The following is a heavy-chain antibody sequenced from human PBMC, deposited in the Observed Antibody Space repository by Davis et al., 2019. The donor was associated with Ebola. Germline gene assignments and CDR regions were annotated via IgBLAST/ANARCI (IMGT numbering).Heavy chain of an antibody. J-gene: IGHJ4*02. CDR3: ARGPTTFDY. CDR2: INHSGST. CDR1: GGSSSGYY. D-gene: IGHD1-1*01. Sequence: SQIPSLTRAVYGGSSSGYYWSWIRQPPGKGLEWIGEINHSGSTNYNPSLKSRVTISVDTSKNQFSLKLSSVTAADTAVYYCARGPTTFDYWGQGTLVTVSS. V-gene: IGHV4-34*01.